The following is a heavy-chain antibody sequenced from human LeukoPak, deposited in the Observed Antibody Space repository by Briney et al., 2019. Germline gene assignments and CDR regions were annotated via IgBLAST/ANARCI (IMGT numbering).Heavy chain of an antibody. CDR1: GGSFSGYY. D-gene: IGHD2-2*01. Sequence: SETLSLTCTVYGGSFSGYYWSWIRQPPGKGLEWIGEINHSGSTNYNPSLKSRVTISVDTSKNRFSLKLSSVTAADTAVYYCARRYCSSTSCYVYWFDPWGQGTLLTVSS. CDR2: INHSGST. J-gene: IGHJ5*02. V-gene: IGHV4-34*01. CDR3: ARRYCSSTSCYVYWFDP.